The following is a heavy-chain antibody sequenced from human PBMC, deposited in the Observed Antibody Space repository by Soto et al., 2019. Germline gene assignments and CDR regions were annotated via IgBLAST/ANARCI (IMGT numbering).Heavy chain of an antibody. CDR1: GGSISSYY. CDR2: IYYSGST. D-gene: IGHD1-26*01. V-gene: IGHV4-59*01. Sequence: PSETLSLTCTVSGGSISSYYWSWIRQPPGKGLEWIGYIYYSGSTNYNPSLKSRVTISVDTSKNQFSLKLSSVTAADTAVYYCARGEDDEYYGMDVWGQGNTVTVS. J-gene: IGHJ6*02. CDR3: ARGEDDEYYGMDV.